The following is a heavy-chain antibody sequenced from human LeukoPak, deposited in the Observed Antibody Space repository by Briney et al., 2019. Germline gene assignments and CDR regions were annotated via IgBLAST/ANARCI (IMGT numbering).Heavy chain of an antibody. CDR2: ISSSSSYI. CDR1: GFTFSSYG. J-gene: IGHJ3*02. D-gene: IGHD3-16*01. Sequence: GGSLRLSCAASGFTFSSYGMHWVRQAPGKGLEWVSSISSSSSYIYYADSVKGRFTISRDNAKNSLYLQMNSLRAEDTAVYYCARARYYDYVWGPDAFDIWGQGTMVTVSS. CDR3: ARARYYDYVWGPDAFDI. V-gene: IGHV3-21*01.